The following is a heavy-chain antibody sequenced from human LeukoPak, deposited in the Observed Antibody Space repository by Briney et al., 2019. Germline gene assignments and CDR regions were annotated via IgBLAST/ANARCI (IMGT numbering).Heavy chain of an antibody. CDR2: IYYSGST. D-gene: IGHD5-18*01. J-gene: IGHJ6*03. CDR3: ARASLNTAMEYYYYMDV. V-gene: IGHV4-59*01. Sequence: SETLSLTRTVSGGSISSYYWSWIRQPPGKGLEWIGYIYYSGSTNYNPSLKSRVTISVDTSKNQFSLKLSSVTAADTAVYYCARASLNTAMEYYYYMDVWGKGTTVTVSS. CDR1: GGSISSYY.